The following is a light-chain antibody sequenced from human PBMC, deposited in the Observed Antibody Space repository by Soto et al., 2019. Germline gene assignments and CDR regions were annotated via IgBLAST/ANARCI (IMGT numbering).Light chain of an antibody. J-gene: IGLJ2*01. CDR1: SSNVGDSTF. CDR2: DVG. Sequence: QSVLTQPRSVSGSPGQSVTISCTGTSSNVGDSTFVSWYQQHPGKAPKLTIYDVGKRPSGVPDRFSGSKSGNTASLTISGLQAEDEADYYCCSYAGTYTLVFGGGTKVTVL. CDR3: CSYAGTYTLV. V-gene: IGLV2-11*01.